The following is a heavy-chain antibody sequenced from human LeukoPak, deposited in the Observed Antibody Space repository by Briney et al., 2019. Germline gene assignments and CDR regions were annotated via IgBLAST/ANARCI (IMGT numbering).Heavy chain of an antibody. CDR1: GFIFSNCW. CDR2: IKTDASEK. CDR3: AKSYCSSTTCSLDY. V-gene: IGHV3-7*03. D-gene: IGHD2-2*01. Sequence: GGSLRLSCETSGFIFSNCWMTWVRQAPGKGLEWVANIKTDASEKYYADSVKGRFTISRDSSKNTVYLQMNSLRAEDTALYYCAKSYCSSTTCSLDYWGQGTLVTVSS. J-gene: IGHJ4*02.